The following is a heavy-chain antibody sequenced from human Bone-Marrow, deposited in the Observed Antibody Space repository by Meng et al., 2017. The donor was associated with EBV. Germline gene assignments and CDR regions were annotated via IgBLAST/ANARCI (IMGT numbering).Heavy chain of an antibody. V-gene: IGHV1-8*01. CDR3: ARGLQGTNWFDP. CDR1: GYTFNNFG. CDR2: MNPDSGNT. Sequence: QGQLLTFGVEVKQPGASVRVPCEAFGYTFNNFGINWVRQAAGQGLEWMGWMNPDSGNTGYARNFQGRVSMTRDTSRNTAYMELRGLTYEDTAIYYCARGLQGTNWFDPWGQGTLVTVSS. J-gene: IGHJ5*02.